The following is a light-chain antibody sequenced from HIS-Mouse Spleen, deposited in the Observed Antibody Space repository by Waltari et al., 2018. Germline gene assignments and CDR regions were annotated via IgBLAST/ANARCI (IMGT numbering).Light chain of an antibody. CDR2: GAP. J-gene: IGKJ2*01. CDR1: QSVSSN. Sequence: EIVMTQSPATLSVSPGERATLSCRASQSVSSNLAWYQQKPGQAPRLRIYGAPTRATGIPARFSGSGSGTEFTLTISSMQSEDFAVYYCQQYNNWPPRYTFGQGTKLEIK. V-gene: IGKV3-15*01. CDR3: QQYNNWPPRYT.